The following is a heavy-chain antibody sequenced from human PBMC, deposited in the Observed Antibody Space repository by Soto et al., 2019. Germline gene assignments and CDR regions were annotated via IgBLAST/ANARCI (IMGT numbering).Heavy chain of an antibody. Sequence: GGSLRLSCAASGFTFSSYGMHWVRQAPGKGLEWVAVISYDGSNKYYADSVKGRFTISRDNSEDTLYLQMNSLRAEDTAVYYCGKGGVGGEQWLLLPGRGGYYYYGREVGGQGPTVTVPS. CDR3: GKGGVGGEQWLLLPGRGGYYYYGREV. D-gene: IGHD6-19*01. V-gene: IGHV3-30*03. CDR1: GFTFSSYG. J-gene: IGHJ6*02. CDR2: ISYDGSNK.